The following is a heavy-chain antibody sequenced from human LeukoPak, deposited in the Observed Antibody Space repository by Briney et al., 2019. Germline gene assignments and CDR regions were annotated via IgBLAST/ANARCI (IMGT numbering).Heavy chain of an antibody. D-gene: IGHD1-26*01. V-gene: IGHV3-23*01. CDR3: AKEYSGSFSPFPSYFDY. J-gene: IGHJ4*02. CDR2: ISGSGGRT. Sequence: GGSLRLSCAASGFTFSSYAMNWVRQGPGQGLEWVSDISGSGGRTYYADSVKGRFTSSRDNSKNTLYLQMNSLRAEDTAIYYCAKEYSGSFSPFPSYFDYWGQGTLVTVSS. CDR1: GFTFSSYA.